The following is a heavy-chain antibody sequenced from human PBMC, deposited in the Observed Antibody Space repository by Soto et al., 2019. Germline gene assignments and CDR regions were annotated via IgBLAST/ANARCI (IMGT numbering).Heavy chain of an antibody. D-gene: IGHD2-15*01. CDR2: IRSKAYGGTT. CDR3: TRDREDMIYVLDAFDN. V-gene: IGHV3-49*03. CDR1: GFTFGDYA. J-gene: IGHJ3*02. Sequence: GSLRLSCTASGFTFGDYAMSWFRQAPGKGLEWVGFIRSKAYGGTTEYAASVKGRFTISRDDSKSIAYLQMNSLKTEDTAVYYCTRDREDMIYVLDAFDNWGQGTMVTVPS.